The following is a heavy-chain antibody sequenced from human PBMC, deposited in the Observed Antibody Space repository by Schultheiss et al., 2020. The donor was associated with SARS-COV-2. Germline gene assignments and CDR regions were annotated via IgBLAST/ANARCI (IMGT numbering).Heavy chain of an antibody. CDR3: ARGHSGSYPPYFDY. CDR1: GGSFSGYY. J-gene: IGHJ4*02. D-gene: IGHD1-26*01. CDR2: INHSGST. Sequence: SQTLSLTCAVYGGSFSGYYWSWIRQPPGKGLEWIGEINHSGSTNYNPSLKSRVTISVDTSKNQFSLKLSSVTAADTAVYYCARGHSGSYPPYFDYWGQGTLVTVSS. V-gene: IGHV4-34*01.